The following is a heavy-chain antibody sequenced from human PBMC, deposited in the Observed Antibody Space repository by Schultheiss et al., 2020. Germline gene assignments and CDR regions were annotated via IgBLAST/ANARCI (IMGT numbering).Heavy chain of an antibody. V-gene: IGHV3-13*05. CDR1: GFTFSYYD. Sequence: GGSLRLSCAASGFTFSYYDMHWVRQSTGKGLEWVSGTDTAGNPYYPDSVQGRFTISRDNSKNTLYLQMNSLRAEDTAVYYCARDGRLVRLLYYYYGMDVWGQGTTVTVSS. J-gene: IGHJ6*02. D-gene: IGHD3-10*01. CDR2: TDTAGNP. CDR3: ARDGRLVRLLYYYYGMDV.